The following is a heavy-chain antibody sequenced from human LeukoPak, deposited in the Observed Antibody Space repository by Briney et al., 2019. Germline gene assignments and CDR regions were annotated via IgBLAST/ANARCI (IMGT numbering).Heavy chain of an antibody. D-gene: IGHD6-13*01. J-gene: IGHJ4*02. Sequence: SETLSLTCTVSGGSISSYYWSWIRQPPGKGLEWIGYIYYSGSTNYNPSLKSRVTISVDTSKNQFSLKLSSVTAADTAVYYCAKDSWVGIIAAAGNDYWGQGTLVTVSS. V-gene: IGHV4-59*01. CDR1: GGSISSYY. CDR2: IYYSGST. CDR3: AKDSWVGIIAAAGNDY.